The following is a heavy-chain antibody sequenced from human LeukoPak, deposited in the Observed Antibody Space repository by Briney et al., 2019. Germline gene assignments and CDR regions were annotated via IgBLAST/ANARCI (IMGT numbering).Heavy chain of an antibody. Sequence: PSQTLSLTCTVSGGSISSGSYYWNWIRQPAGKGLEWIGRIHTSGSTNYNPSLKSRVTISVDTSKNQFSLKLTSVTAADTAVYYCARWGDLYWYFDLWGRGTLVTVSS. V-gene: IGHV4-61*02. J-gene: IGHJ2*01. D-gene: IGHD2-21*02. CDR2: IHTSGST. CDR1: GGSISSGSYY. CDR3: ARWGDLYWYFDL.